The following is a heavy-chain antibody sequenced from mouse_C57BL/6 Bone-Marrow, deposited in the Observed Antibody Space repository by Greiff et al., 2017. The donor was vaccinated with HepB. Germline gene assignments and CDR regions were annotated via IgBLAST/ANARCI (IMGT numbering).Heavy chain of an antibody. Sequence: DVQLVESGGGLVKPGGSLKLSCAASGFTFSSYAMSWVRQTPEKRLEWVATISDGGSYTYYPDNVKGRFTISRDNAKNTLFLQMTSLRSEDTAMYYCARWLYSNPFAYWGQGTLVTVSA. J-gene: IGHJ3*01. CDR3: ARWLYSNPFAY. CDR2: ISDGGSYT. CDR1: GFTFSSYA. V-gene: IGHV5-4*01. D-gene: IGHD2-5*01.